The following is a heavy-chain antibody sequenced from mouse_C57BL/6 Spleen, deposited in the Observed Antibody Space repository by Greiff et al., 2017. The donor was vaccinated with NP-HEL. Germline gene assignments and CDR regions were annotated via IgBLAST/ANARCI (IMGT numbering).Heavy chain of an antibody. J-gene: IGHJ4*01. V-gene: IGHV1-4*01. CDR3: ARGSYYDGLYAMDY. CDR1: GYTFTSYT. D-gene: IGHD1-1*01. CDR2: INPSSGYT. Sequence: QVQLQQSGAELARPGASVKMSCKASGYTFTSYTMHWVKQRPGQGLEWIGYINPSSGYTKYNQKFKDKATLTADKSSSTAYMQLSSLTSEDSAVYYCARGSYYDGLYAMDYWGQGTSVTVSS.